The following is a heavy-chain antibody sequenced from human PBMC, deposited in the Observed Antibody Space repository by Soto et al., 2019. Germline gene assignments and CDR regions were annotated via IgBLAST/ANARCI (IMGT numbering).Heavy chain of an antibody. Sequence: QITLKESGPTLVKPTQTLTLTCTFSGFSLSTGGLGVGWIRQPPGEAMEWLALIYWDDDKRYSPSLRSRLTITKDPSKNQGVLIMTNMDPVDTATYYCVHSRCGGDCLRSYSSHYYYGMDVWGQGTTVTVSS. CDR3: VHSRCGGDCLRSYSSHYYYGMDV. CDR2: IYWDDDK. D-gene: IGHD2-21*02. J-gene: IGHJ6*02. V-gene: IGHV2-5*02. CDR1: GFSLSTGGLG.